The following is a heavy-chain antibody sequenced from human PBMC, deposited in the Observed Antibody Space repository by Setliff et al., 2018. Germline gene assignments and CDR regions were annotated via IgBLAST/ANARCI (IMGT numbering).Heavy chain of an antibody. V-gene: IGHV2-5*01. CDR1: GFSLSTSGVG. D-gene: IGHD6-13*01. CDR2: MFWNGGE. Sequence: GSGPTLVNPTQTLTLTCTFSGFSLSTSGVGVGWIRQPPGKALEWLALMFWNGGERYNPSLSSRLSIAKDTSRNEVVLTLINLDPLDTATYYCAHRQLGSAAAGASFDFWGRGTLVTVSS. J-gene: IGHJ4*02. CDR3: AHRQLGSAAAGASFDF.